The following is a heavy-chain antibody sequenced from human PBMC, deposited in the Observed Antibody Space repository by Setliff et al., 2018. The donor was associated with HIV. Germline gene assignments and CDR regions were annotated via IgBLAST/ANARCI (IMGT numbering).Heavy chain of an antibody. D-gene: IGHD2-2*01. CDR2: ISESG. Sequence: GGSLRLSCAASGFTFSDYYMTWIRQAPGKGLDWVSVISESGYSADSVKGRFIISRDNSKNTLFLQLNSLRVDDTAVYYCAKSCDVPSKPGPYYYSMDVWGKGTTVTVSS. CDR3: AKSCDVPSKPGPYYYSMDV. J-gene: IGHJ6*03. CDR1: GFTFSDYY. V-gene: IGHV3-66*02.